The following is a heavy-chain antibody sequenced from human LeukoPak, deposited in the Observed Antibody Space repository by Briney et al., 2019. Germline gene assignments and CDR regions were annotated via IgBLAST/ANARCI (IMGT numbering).Heavy chain of an antibody. J-gene: IGHJ2*01. V-gene: IGHV4-38-2*01. CDR1: GYSITSGYY. D-gene: IGHD3-16*01. Sequence: PSETLSLTCAVSGYSITSGYYWGWIRQPPGKGLEWIGSIYHSGSTYYNPSLKSRVTISVDTSKNQFSLKLTSVTAADTAVYYRAARGISWYFDLWGRGTLVTVSS. CDR2: IYHSGST. CDR3: AARGISWYFDL.